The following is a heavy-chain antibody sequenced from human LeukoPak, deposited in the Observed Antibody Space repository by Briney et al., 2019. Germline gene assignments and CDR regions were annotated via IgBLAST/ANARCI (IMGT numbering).Heavy chain of an antibody. CDR3: ARGGGVSRYSGSYDAFDI. J-gene: IGHJ3*02. CDR1: GFTFSDYY. D-gene: IGHD1-26*01. Sequence: PGGSLRLSCAASGFTFSDYYMSWIRQAPGKGLEWVSYISSSGSTIYYADSVKGRFTISRDNAKNSLYLQMNSLSAEDTAVYYCARGGGVSRYSGSYDAFDIWGQGTMVTVSS. CDR2: ISSSGSTI. V-gene: IGHV3-11*04.